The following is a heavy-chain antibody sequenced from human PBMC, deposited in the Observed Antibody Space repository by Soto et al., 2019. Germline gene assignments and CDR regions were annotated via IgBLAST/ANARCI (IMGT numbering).Heavy chain of an antibody. V-gene: IGHV3-30-3*01. J-gene: IGHJ4*02. Sequence: QVQLVESGGGVVQPGRSLRLSCAASGFTFSSYDMHWVREATGKGLEWVAVISYDGSNKYYADSVKGRFTISRDNSKNTLYLQMNSLRAEDTAVYYCAREGLLAYFDYWGQEVLITVSS. CDR2: ISYDGSNK. CDR3: AREGLLAYFDY. CDR1: GFTFSSYD.